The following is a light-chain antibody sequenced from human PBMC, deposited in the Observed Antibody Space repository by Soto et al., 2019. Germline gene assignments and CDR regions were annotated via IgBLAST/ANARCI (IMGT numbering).Light chain of an antibody. V-gene: IGKV1-5*01. CDR2: DAS. J-gene: IGKJ1*01. CDR3: QQYNSFPWT. Sequence: DIQITESPSTLSASVGDRVTITCRASQSLSSWLAWYQQKPGKAPKVLIYDASSLESGVPSRFSGSGSGTELTLTISSLQPDDFATYYCQQYNSFPWTFGQGTRVEIK. CDR1: QSLSSW.